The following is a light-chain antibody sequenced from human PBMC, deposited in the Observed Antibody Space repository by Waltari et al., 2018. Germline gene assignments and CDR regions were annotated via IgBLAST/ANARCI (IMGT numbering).Light chain of an antibody. J-gene: IGLJ1*01. CDR1: KLGAKY. Sequence: YELTQPPSVSVSPGQPDSITCSGDKLGAKYACWYQQTPGQSPVLVIYQYTKRPSGIPERFSGSNSGNTATLTISGTQAMDEADYYCQAWNSSTYVFGTGTKVTVL. V-gene: IGLV3-1*01. CDR2: QYT. CDR3: QAWNSSTYV.